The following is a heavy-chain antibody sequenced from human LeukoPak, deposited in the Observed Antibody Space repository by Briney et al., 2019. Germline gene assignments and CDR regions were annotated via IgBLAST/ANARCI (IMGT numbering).Heavy chain of an antibody. V-gene: IGHV3-33*06. CDR1: GFTFNTCG. J-gene: IGHJ4*02. Sequence: GGSLRLSCVASGFTFNTCGIHWVRQAPGKGLEWVAVIWADGSDQYYADSVKGRFTVSRDNSKNTLYLQMDSLRVEDTAVYYCANFDYWGQGTLVTVSS. CDR3: ANFDY. CDR2: IWADGSDQ.